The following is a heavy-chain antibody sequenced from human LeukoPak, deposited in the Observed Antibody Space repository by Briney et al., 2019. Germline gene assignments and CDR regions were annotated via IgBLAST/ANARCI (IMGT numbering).Heavy chain of an antibody. CDR2: ISGGGENT. D-gene: IGHD1-1*01. J-gene: IGHJ2*01. V-gene: IGHV3-23*01. CDR3: AKPRAMTTGVGRYFDL. CDR1: GFTFTSYA. Sequence: GGSLRLSYAASGFTFTSYAMSWIRQAPGKGLEGVSAISGGGENTYYADSVKGRFTISRDNSKNTLYLQMNSLRAEDTATYYCAKPRAMTTGVGRYFDLWGRGTLVTVSS.